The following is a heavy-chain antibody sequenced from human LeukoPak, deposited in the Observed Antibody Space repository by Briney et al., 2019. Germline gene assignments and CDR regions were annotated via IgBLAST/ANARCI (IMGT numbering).Heavy chain of an antibody. CDR1: GYTFTSYA. D-gene: IGHD6-19*01. CDR2: INAGNGNT. J-gene: IGHJ4*02. Sequence: GASVKVSCKASGYTFTSYAMHWVRQAPGQRLEWMGWINAGNGNTKYSQKFQGRVTITRDTSASTAYMELSSLRSEDTAVYYCARDYTVGRSYSSGLFWGQGTLVTVSS. V-gene: IGHV1-3*01. CDR3: ARDYTVGRSYSSGLF.